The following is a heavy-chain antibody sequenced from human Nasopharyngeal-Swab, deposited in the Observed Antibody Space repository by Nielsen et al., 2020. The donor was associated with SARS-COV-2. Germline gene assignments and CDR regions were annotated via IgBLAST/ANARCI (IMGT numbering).Heavy chain of an antibody. Sequence: GGSLRPSCAASGFTFSSYGMHWVRQAPGKGLEWLAVISYDGSNKYYADSVKGRFTISRDNSKNTLYLQMNSLRAEATAVYYCARDKRHHRSHYHYYYYMDVWGKGTTVTVSS. D-gene: IGHD3-10*01. V-gene: IGHV3-30*03. J-gene: IGHJ6*03. CDR1: GFTFSSYG. CDR3: ARDKRHHRSHYHYYYYMDV. CDR2: ISYDGSNK.